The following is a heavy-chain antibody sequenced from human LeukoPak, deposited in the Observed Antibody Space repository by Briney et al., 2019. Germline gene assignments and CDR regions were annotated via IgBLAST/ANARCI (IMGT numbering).Heavy chain of an antibody. CDR3: ARSYSVVVAAMGGWFDP. J-gene: IGHJ5*02. D-gene: IGHD2-15*01. Sequence: SETLSLTCTVSGGSISSSSYYWGWIRQPPGKGLEWIGSIYYSGSTYYNPSLKSRVTISVDRSKNQLSLKLSSVTAADTAVYYCARSYSVVVAAMGGWFDPWGQGTLVTVSS. V-gene: IGHV4-39*07. CDR2: IYYSGST. CDR1: GGSISSSSYY.